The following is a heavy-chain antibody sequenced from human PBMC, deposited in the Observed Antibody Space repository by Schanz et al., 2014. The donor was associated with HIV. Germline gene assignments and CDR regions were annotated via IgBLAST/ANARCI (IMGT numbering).Heavy chain of an antibody. V-gene: IGHV3-33*01. Sequence: QVQLVESGGGAVQPGRSLRLSCAASGFTFSYYGMHWVRQAPGKGLEWVAVIWYDGSNKYYADSVKGRFTISRDNSKNTRYLQMNSLRAEDTAMYYCARDDCSGGSCYSNYYYGMDVWGQGTTVTVSS. CDR2: IWYDGSNK. CDR3: ARDDCSGGSCYSNYYYGMDV. CDR1: GFTFSYYG. D-gene: IGHD2-15*01. J-gene: IGHJ6*02.